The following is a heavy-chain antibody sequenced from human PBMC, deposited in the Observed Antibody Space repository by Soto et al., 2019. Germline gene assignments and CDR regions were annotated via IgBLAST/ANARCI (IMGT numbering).Heavy chain of an antibody. CDR3: ARRYSRAFDI. J-gene: IGHJ3*02. CDR2: IYYSGST. Sequence: SETLSLTCTVSGGSISSYYWSWIRQPPGKGLEWIGYIYYSGSTNYNPSLKSRVTISVDTSKNQFSLKLSSVTAADTAVYYCARRYSRAFDIWGQRTMVTVSS. D-gene: IGHD6-13*01. CDR1: GGSISSYY. V-gene: IGHV4-59*08.